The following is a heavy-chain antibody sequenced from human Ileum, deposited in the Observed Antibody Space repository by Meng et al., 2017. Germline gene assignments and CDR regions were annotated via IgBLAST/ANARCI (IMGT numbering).Heavy chain of an antibody. CDR3: ARDVVVPAALTVRIDY. Sequence: QVPLCQCGREVKLPGASVKVSSKASGDTFTSYAIHWVRQAPGQRLEWMGWINGGNGKTKYSQKFQGRVTITRDTSASTAYMELSSLRSEDTAVYYCARDVVVPAALTVRIDYWGQGTLVTVSS. CDR2: INGGNGKT. V-gene: IGHV1-3*01. J-gene: IGHJ4*02. D-gene: IGHD2-2*01. CDR1: GDTFTSYA.